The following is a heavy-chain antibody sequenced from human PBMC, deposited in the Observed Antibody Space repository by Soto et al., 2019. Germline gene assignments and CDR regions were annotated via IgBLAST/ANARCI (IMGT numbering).Heavy chain of an antibody. CDR1: GFTFSSYA. D-gene: IGHD4-17*01. J-gene: IGHJ4*02. V-gene: IGHV3-23*01. CDR2: ISGSGGST. Sequence: EVQLLESGGGLVQPGGSLRLSCAASGFTFSSYAMSWVRQAPGKGLEWVSAISGSGGSTYYADSVKGRFTISRDNSKNTLYLQMNSLRAEDTAVYYCARPRSGDPYYFDYWGQGTLVTVSS. CDR3: ARPRSGDPYYFDY.